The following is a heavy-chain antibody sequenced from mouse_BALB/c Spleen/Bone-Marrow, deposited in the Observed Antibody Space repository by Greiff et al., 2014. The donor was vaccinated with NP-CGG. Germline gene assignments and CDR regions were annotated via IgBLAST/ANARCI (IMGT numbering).Heavy chain of an antibody. CDR3: AKLGRSYYYFDV. CDR1: GFSLTDYG. Sequence: QVQLQQSGPGLVAPSQSLSITCTVSGFSLTDYGVSWIRQPPGKGLEWLGVIWGGGSTYYNSALKSRLSISKDNSKSQVFLKMNSLQTVDTAVYYCAKLGRSYYYFDVWGAGTTVTVSS. D-gene: IGHD1-1*01. CDR2: IWGGGST. J-gene: IGHJ1*01. V-gene: IGHV2-6-5*01.